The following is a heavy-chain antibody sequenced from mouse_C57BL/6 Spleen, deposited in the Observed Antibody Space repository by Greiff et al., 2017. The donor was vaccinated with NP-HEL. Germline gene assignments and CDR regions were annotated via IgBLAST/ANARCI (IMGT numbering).Heavy chain of an antibody. V-gene: IGHV1-62-2*01. CDR3: ARHEEGAYYSNYRPSYWYFDV. CDR1: GYTFTEYT. J-gene: IGHJ1*03. Sequence: QVQLKESGAELVKPGASVKLSCKASGYTFTEYTIHWVKQRSGQGLEWIGWFYPGSGSIKYNEKFKDKATLTADKSSSTVYMELSRLTSEDSAVYFCARHEEGAYYSNYRPSYWYFDVWGTGTTVTVSS. CDR2: FYPGSGSI. D-gene: IGHD2-5*01.